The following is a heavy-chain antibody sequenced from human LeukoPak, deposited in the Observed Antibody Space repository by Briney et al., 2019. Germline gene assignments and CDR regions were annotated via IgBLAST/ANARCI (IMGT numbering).Heavy chain of an antibody. CDR1: GDSVSGNSAA. D-gene: IGHD2-2*01. J-gene: IGHJ6*02. V-gene: IGHV6-1*01. Sequence: SQTLSLTCAISGDSVSGNSAAWNWIRQSPSRGLEWLGRTYYRSKWYYGYAVSVKSRIKINPDTSTNQFSLQLSSVTPEDTAVYYCARSTCSSVICTLDVWRQGTTVTVSS. CDR3: ARSTCSSVICTLDV. CDR2: TYYRSKWYY.